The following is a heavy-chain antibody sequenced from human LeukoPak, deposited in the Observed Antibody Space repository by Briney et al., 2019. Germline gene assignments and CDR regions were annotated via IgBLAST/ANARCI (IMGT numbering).Heavy chain of an antibody. V-gene: IGHV4-59*01. CDR3: ARDPSRSFFNWFDP. CDR1: GGSISNYY. D-gene: IGHD1-26*01. Sequence: SETLSLTCTVSGGSISNYYYSWIRQPPGKGLEWIGYIYHSGGTNYNPSLKSRLTISVDTSKNQFSLKLRSVTAADTAVYYCARDPSRSFFNWFDPWGQGTLVTVSS. CDR2: IYHSGGT. J-gene: IGHJ5*02.